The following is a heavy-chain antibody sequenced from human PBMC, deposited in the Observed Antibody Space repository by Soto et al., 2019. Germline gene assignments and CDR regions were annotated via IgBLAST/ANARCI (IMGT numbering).Heavy chain of an antibody. J-gene: IGHJ6*02. CDR3: AREDRNPMVRGVIGYYGMDV. D-gene: IGHD3-10*01. V-gene: IGHV1-69*13. Sequence: SVKVSCKASGGTFSSYAISWVRQAPGQGLEWMGGIIPIFGTANYAQKFQGRVTITADESTSTAYMELSSLRSEDTAVYYCAREDRNPMVRGVIGYYGMDVWGQGTTVTVSS. CDR2: IIPIFGTA. CDR1: GGTFSSYA.